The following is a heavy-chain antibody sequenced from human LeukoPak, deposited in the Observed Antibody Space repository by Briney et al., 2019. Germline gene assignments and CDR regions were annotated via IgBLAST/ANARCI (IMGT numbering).Heavy chain of an antibody. CDR1: GFTLSSYG. D-gene: IGHD1-26*01. V-gene: IGHV3-30*02. J-gene: IGHJ4*02. CDR3: AKDQSRWELRPSYYFDY. Sequence: GGSLRLSCAASGFTLSSYGMHWVRQAPGKGLEWVAFIRYDGSNKYYADSVKGRFTISRDNSKNTLYLQMNSLRAEDTAVYYCAKDQSRWELRPSYYFDYWGQGTLVTVSS. CDR2: IRYDGSNK.